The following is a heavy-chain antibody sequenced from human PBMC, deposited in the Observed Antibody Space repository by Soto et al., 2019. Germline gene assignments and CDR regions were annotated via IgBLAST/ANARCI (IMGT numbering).Heavy chain of an antibody. V-gene: IGHV3-23*01. J-gene: IGHJ3*02. CDR1: GFTFSSYA. CDR2: ISGSGGST. CDR3: AKGLRYDSRGDAFDI. D-gene: IGHD3-22*01. Sequence: EVQLLESGGGLVQPGGSLRLSCAASGFTFSSYAMSWVRQAPGKGLEWVSAISGSGGSTYYAYSVKGRFTISRDNAKNTLNLQMNRLRAEDTAVYNCAKGLRYDSRGDAFDIWGQGTMVTVSS.